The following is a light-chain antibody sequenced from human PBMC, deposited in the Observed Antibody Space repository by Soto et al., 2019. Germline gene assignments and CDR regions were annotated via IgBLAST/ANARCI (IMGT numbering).Light chain of an antibody. CDR3: QQFAGS. J-gene: IGKJ4*02. CDR2: GAS. V-gene: IGKV3-20*01. Sequence: EIILKPPPGTLSLFPWERATLSCRASQSVSPSSLAWYQQRPGQSPRLLIYGASSRATGIPDRFSGRGSGTDFTLIISRLEPEDFAVYYCQQFAGSFGGGTKVDIK. CDR1: QSVSPSS.